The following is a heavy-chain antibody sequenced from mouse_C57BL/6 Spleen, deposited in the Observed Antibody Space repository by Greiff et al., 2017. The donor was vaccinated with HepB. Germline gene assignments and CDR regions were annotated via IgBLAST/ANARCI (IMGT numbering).Heavy chain of an antibody. CDR1: GYTFTDYY. J-gene: IGHJ2*01. CDR3: ARTTTVERDYFDY. CDR2: INPYNGGT. Sequence: EVQLQQSGPVLVKPGASVKMSCKASGYTFTDYYMNWVKQSHGKSLEWIGVINPYNGGTSYNQKFKGKATLTVDKSSSTAYMELNSLTSEDSAVYYCARTTTVERDYFDYWGQGTTLTVSS. D-gene: IGHD1-1*01. V-gene: IGHV1-19*01.